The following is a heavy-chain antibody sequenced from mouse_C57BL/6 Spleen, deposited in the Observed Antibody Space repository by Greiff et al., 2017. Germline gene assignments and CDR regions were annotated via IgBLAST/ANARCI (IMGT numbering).Heavy chain of an antibody. J-gene: IGHJ2*01. Sequence: QVQLQQSGAELVKPGASVKISCKASGYAFSSYWMNWVKQRPGKGLEWIGQIYPGDGDTNYNGKFKGKATLTADKSSSTAYMQLSSLTSEDSAVYFCARLPYSYGSSYDYWGQGTTLTVSS. CDR2: IYPGDGDT. D-gene: IGHD1-1*01. V-gene: IGHV1-80*01. CDR3: ARLPYSYGSSYDY. CDR1: GYAFSSYW.